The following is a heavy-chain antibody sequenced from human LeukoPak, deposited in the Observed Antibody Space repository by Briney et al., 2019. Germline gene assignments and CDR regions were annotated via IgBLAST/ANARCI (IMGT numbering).Heavy chain of an antibody. V-gene: IGHV3-23*01. CDR1: GFTFSSYS. Sequence: GGSLRLSCAASGFTFSSYSMNWVRQAPGKGLEWVSAISGSGGSTYYADSVKGRFTISRDNSKNTLYLQMNSLRAEDTAVYYCAKGLRYSGSYYYYFQHWGQGTLVTVSS. CDR3: AKGLRYSGSYYYYFQH. D-gene: IGHD1-26*01. CDR2: ISGSGGST. J-gene: IGHJ1*01.